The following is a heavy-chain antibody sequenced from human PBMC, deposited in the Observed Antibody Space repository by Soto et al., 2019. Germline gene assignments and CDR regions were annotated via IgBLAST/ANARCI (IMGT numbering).Heavy chain of an antibody. D-gene: IGHD3-10*01. CDR3: AKGANYYGSGSYYKDYYYGMDV. J-gene: IGHJ6*02. V-gene: IGHV3-23*01. CDR1: GFTFSSYA. CDR2: ISGSGGST. Sequence: GGSLRLSCAASGFTFSSYAMSWVRQAPGKGLEWVSAISGSGGSTYYADSVKGRFTISRDNSKNTLYLQMNSLRAEDTAVYYCAKGANYYGSGSYYKDYYYGMDVWGQGTTVTVSS.